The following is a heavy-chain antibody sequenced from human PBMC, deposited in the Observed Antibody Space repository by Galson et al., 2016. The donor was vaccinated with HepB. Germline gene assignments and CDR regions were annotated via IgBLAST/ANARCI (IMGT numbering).Heavy chain of an antibody. J-gene: IGHJ5*02. CDR2: TYYRSKWYN. CDR3: ARVDGSWSGFDP. D-gene: IGHD2-15*01. Sequence: CAISGDSVSNNRAAWNWIRQSPSRGLEWLGRTYYRSKWYNDYAVSVESRISIKPDTSKNELSMQLSSVTPEDAAVYFCARVDGSWSGFDPWGQGTLVTVSS. CDR1: GDSVSNNRAA. V-gene: IGHV6-1*01.